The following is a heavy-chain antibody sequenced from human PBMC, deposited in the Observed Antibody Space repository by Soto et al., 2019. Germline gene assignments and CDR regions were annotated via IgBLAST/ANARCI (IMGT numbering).Heavy chain of an antibody. D-gene: IGHD1-26*01. V-gene: IGHV3-7*04. CDR1: GFNFGGSW. CDR2: INPDGSGE. CDR3: AREHYFGLDY. J-gene: IGHJ4*02. Sequence: EVQLVESGGGLVQPGGSLRLSCAASGFNFGGSWMTWVREALGKGLEWLAKINPDGSGEYYVDSVKGRFTISRDNAESSLFFQMDSLRNEDTAFYFCAREHYFGLDYCGQGTLVTVSS.